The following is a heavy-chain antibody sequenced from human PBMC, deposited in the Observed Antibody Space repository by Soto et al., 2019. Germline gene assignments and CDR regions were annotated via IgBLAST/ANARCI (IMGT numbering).Heavy chain of an antibody. J-gene: IGHJ4*01. Sequence: ASVKVSCKASGYTFTTYYMHWVRQAPGQGLDWIGISNPSSGGTTYAQQFQGRVTMTGDTSTSTVNMELSSLRAEDTAMYYCAREGHCGGDCYPDYWGQGTLVTVSS. CDR2: SNPSSGGT. V-gene: IGHV1-46*01. CDR1: GYTFTTYY. CDR3: AREGHCGGDCYPDY. D-gene: IGHD2-21*02.